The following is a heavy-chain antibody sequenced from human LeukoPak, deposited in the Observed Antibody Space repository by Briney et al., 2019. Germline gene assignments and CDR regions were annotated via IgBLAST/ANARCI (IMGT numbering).Heavy chain of an antibody. D-gene: IGHD5-18*01. CDR3: ARDSGKEQLWLFY. CDR2: INPNSGGT. Sequence: GASVKVSCKASGYTFTGYYMHWGRQTPGQGLEWMGWINPNSGGTNYAQKFQGRVTMTRDTSISTAYMELSRLRSDDTAVYYCARDSGKEQLWLFYWGQGTLVTVSS. V-gene: IGHV1-2*02. CDR1: GYTFTGYY. J-gene: IGHJ4*02.